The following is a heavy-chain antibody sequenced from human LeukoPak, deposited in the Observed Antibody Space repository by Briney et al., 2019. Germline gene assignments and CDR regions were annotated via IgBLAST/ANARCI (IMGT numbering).Heavy chain of an antibody. CDR1: GFTFSSYS. CDR3: ARDGYLGSGGYSSGWYHTSRGGKRAFDY. J-gene: IGHJ4*02. D-gene: IGHD6-19*01. Sequence: GGSLRLSCAASGFTFSSYSMNWVRQAPGKGLEWVSSISSSSSYIYYADSVKGRFTISRDNAKNSLYLQMNSLRAEDTAVYYCARDGYLGSGGYSSGWYHTSRGGKRAFDYWGQGTLVTVSS. V-gene: IGHV3-21*01. CDR2: ISSSSSYI.